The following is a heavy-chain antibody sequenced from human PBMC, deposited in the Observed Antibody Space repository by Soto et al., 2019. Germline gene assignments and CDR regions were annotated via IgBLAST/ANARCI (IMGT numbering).Heavy chain of an antibody. D-gene: IGHD2-2*03. CDR3: ARLNGYCISTNCHGYYGMDV. CDR1: GGSFSGYY. CDR2: INHSGST. V-gene: IGHV4-34*01. Sequence: SETLSLTCAVYGGSFSGYYWSWIRQPPGKGLEWIGEINHSGSTNYNPSLKSRVTISVDTSKNQFSLKLSSVTAADTAVYYCARLNGYCISTNCHGYYGMDVWGQGTTVTVSS. J-gene: IGHJ6*02.